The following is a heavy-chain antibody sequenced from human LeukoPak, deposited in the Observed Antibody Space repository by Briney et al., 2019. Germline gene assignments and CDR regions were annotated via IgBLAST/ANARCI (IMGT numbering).Heavy chain of an antibody. D-gene: IGHD3-10*01. Sequence: ASVKVSCKASGYTFTGYYMHWVRQAPGQGLEWMAWINTYNGNTNYAQKFQGRVTLTTDTSTSTAYMELRGLRSDDTAVYYCAREDKYGSGTNYYFDYWGQGTLVTVSS. J-gene: IGHJ4*02. CDR2: INTYNGNT. CDR1: GYTFTGYY. V-gene: IGHV1/OR15-2*02. CDR3: AREDKYGSGTNYYFDY.